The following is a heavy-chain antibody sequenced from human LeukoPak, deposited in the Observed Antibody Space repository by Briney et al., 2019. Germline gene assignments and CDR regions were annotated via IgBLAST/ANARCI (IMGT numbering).Heavy chain of an antibody. J-gene: IGHJ6*02. CDR2: ISYDGSNK. D-gene: IGHD5-12*01. V-gene: IGHV3-30*04. CDR1: GFTFSSYA. Sequence: EGSLRLSCAASGFTFSSYAMHWVRQAPGKGLEWVAVISYDGSNKYYADSVKGRFTISRDNSKNTLYLQMNSLRAEDTAVYYCARDIIPAGGYVYYYGMDVWGQGTTVTVSS. CDR3: ARDIIPAGGYVYYYGMDV.